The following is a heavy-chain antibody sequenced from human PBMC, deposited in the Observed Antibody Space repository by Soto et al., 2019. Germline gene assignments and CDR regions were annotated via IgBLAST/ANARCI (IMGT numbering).Heavy chain of an antibody. V-gene: IGHV1-2*04. Sequence: QVQLVQSGAEVKKPGASVKVSCKASGYIFTGYYMHWVRQAPGQGLEWMGWINPNSRDTNYAQKFQGWVTMTRDTSISTAYMELSRLTFDDTAVYYCARGSRIAVAGNPFSDYWGQGTLVTVSS. CDR3: ARGSRIAVAGNPFSDY. J-gene: IGHJ4*02. D-gene: IGHD6-19*01. CDR2: INPNSRDT. CDR1: GYIFTGYY.